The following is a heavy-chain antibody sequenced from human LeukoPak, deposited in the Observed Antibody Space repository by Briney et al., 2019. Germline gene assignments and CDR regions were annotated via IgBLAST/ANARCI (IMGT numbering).Heavy chain of an antibody. J-gene: IGHJ4*02. D-gene: IGHD6-13*01. Sequence: SVKVSCKASGGTFSSYAISWVRQAPGQGLEWMGGIIPIFGTANYAQKFQGRVTITADKSTSTAYMELSSLRSEDMAVYYCARDTVHSSSSYYFDYWGQGTLVTVSS. CDR1: GGTFSSYA. V-gene: IGHV1-69*06. CDR3: ARDTVHSSSSYYFDY. CDR2: IIPIFGTA.